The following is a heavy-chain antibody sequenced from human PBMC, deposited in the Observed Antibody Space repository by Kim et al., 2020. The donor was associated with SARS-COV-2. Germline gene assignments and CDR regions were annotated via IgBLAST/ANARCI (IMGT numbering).Heavy chain of an antibody. Sequence: ASVKVSCKASGYTFTKYALNWVRQAPGQGLEWMGWIDTNTGKPTYAQGFTGRFVFSLDTSVSTAYLDISSLKAEDTAVYYCAIAVVQIGINWFDPWGQGTLVTVSS. CDR1: GYTFTKYA. V-gene: IGHV7-4-1*02. CDR3: AIAVVQIGINWFDP. J-gene: IGHJ5*02. D-gene: IGHD3-22*01. CDR2: IDTNTGKP.